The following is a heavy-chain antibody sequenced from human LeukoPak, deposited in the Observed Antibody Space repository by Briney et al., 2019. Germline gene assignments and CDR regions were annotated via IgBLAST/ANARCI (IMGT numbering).Heavy chain of an antibody. CDR2: IKSKTDGGTT. CDR3: TTDYYDTSGYSFYY. V-gene: IGHV3-15*01. Sequence: GGSLRLSCAVSGFTFSKAWMSWVRQAPGKGLEWVGRIKSKTDGGTTDYAGPVKGRFTISRDDSKNTLYLQMSSLETEDTAVYYCTTDYYDTSGYSFYYWGQGTLVTVSS. CDR1: GFTFSKAW. J-gene: IGHJ4*02. D-gene: IGHD3-22*01.